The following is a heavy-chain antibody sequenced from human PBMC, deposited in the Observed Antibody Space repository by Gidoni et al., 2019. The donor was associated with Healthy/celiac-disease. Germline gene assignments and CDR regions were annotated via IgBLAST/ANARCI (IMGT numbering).Heavy chain of an antibody. CDR2: ISYDGSNK. Sequence: QVPLVESGGGVVQPGRSLRLSCAASGFTFSSYARHLVRQAPGKGLAWLAVISYDGSNKYYADSVKGRFTISRDNSKNTLYLQMNSLRAEDTAVYYCARGGEYCSGGSCYWNFDYWGQGTLVTVSS. V-gene: IGHV3-30-3*01. D-gene: IGHD2-15*01. CDR1: GFTFSSYA. J-gene: IGHJ4*02. CDR3: ARGGEYCSGGSCYWNFDY.